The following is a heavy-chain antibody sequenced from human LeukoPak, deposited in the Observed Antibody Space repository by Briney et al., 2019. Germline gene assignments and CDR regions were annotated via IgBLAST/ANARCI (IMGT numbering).Heavy chain of an antibody. CDR2: IYYRGST. V-gene: IGHV4-59*01. CDR3: ARLSGYSSGHYYSDY. D-gene: IGHD3-22*01. CDR1: GGSTSSDY. J-gene: IGHJ4*02. Sequence: SETLSLTCTVSGGSTSSDYWSWIRQLPGKGLEWIGHIYYRGSTNYNPSLKSRVTISVDTSKNQFSLKLSSVTAADTAVYYCARLSGYSSGHYYSDYWGQGTLVTVSS.